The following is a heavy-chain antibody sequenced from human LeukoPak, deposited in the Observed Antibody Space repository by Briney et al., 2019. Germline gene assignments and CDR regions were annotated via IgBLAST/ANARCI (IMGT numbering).Heavy chain of an antibody. Sequence: SETLSLTCTVSGGSISSYYWSWIRQPPGKGLEWIGYIYYSGSTNYNPSLKSRVTISVDTSKNQFSLKLSSVTAADTAVYYCARDLFCGGDCSMVPSWGQGTLVTVSS. CDR3: ARDLFCGGDCSMVPS. CDR2: IYYSGST. V-gene: IGHV4-59*01. J-gene: IGHJ5*02. D-gene: IGHD2-21*01. CDR1: GGSISSYY.